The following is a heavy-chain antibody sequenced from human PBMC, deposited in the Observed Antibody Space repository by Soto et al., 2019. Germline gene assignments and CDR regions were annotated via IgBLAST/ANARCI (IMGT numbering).Heavy chain of an antibody. J-gene: IGHJ3*02. CDR1: GGSISSGDYY. V-gene: IGHV4-61*08. CDR2: IYYSGST. CDR3: ARVRGYCSGGSCNHDAFDI. D-gene: IGHD2-15*01. Sequence: SETLSLTCTVSGGSISSGDYYWSWIRQPPGKGLEWIGYIYYSGSTNYNPSLKSRVTISVDTSKNQFSLKLSSVTAADTAVYYCARVRGYCSGGSCNHDAFDIWGQGTMVTVSS.